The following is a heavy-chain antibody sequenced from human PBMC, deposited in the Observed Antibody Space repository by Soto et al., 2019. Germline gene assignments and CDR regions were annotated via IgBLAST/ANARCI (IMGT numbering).Heavy chain of an antibody. Sequence: GGSLRLSCVASGFTFSNFGLNWVRQAPGKGLEWVSSISSSDKYIYYADSVKGRFTISRDNAKNSLSLQMNSLRADDTAVYYCARVFCRGDCYSPLDYWGQGTLVTVSS. CDR3: ARVFCRGDCYSPLDY. CDR1: GFTFSNFG. J-gene: IGHJ4*02. D-gene: IGHD2-21*02. CDR2: ISSSDKYI. V-gene: IGHV3-21*01.